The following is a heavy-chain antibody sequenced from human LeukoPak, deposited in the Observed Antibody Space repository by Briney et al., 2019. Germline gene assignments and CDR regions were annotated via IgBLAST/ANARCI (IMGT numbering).Heavy chain of an antibody. Sequence: ASVKVSCKVSGYSLSDLSMHWVRQVPGKGFEWMGGVDPEDDETVYAQNFQDRVTMTEDTSSDTAYMELSSLRSEDTAVYYCATAAPPPDYYDTRGYSFFDYWGQGTLVTVSS. CDR1: GYSLSDLS. D-gene: IGHD3-22*01. CDR2: VDPEDDET. CDR3: ATAAPPPDYYDTRGYSFFDY. V-gene: IGHV1-24*01. J-gene: IGHJ4*02.